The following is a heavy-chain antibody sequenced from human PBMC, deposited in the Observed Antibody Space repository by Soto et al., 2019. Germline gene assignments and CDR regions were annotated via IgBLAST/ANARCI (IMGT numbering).Heavy chain of an antibody. Sequence: PSETLSLTCTVSGCSVSSGSYYWSWIRQPPGKGLEWIGYIYYSGSTNYNPSLKSRVTISVDTSKNQFSLKLSSVTAADTAVYYCARDSRSGYIDYWGQGTLVTV. CDR3: ARDSRSGYIDY. V-gene: IGHV4-61*01. J-gene: IGHJ4*02. CDR1: GCSVSSGSYY. CDR2: IYYSGST. D-gene: IGHD3-22*01.